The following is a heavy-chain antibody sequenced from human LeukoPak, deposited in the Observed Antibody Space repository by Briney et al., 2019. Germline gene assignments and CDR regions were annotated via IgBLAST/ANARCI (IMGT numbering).Heavy chain of an antibody. J-gene: IGHJ6*04. CDR2: INHSGST. CDR1: GGSFSGYY. Sequence: RSSETLSPTCAVYGGSFSGYYWSWIRQPPGKGLEWIGEINHSGSTNYNPSLKSRVTISVDTSKNQFSLKLSSVTAADTAVYYCARGLSRGHSSGWYGGSSGMDVWGKGTTVTVSS. V-gene: IGHV4-34*01. D-gene: IGHD6-19*01. CDR3: ARGLSRGHSSGWYGGSSGMDV.